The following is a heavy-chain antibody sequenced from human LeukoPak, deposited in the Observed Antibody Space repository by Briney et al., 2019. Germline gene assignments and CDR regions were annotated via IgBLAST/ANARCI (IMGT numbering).Heavy chain of an antibody. CDR3: ASWVFGVVYGMDV. Sequence: SVKVSCTASGGTFSSYTISWVRQAPGQGLELMGRIIPILGIANYAQKFQGRVTTTADKSTSTAYMELSSLRSEDTAVYYCASWVFGVVYGMDVWGQGTTVTVSS. D-gene: IGHD3-3*01. V-gene: IGHV1-69*02. CDR2: IIPILGIA. CDR1: GGTFSSYT. J-gene: IGHJ6*02.